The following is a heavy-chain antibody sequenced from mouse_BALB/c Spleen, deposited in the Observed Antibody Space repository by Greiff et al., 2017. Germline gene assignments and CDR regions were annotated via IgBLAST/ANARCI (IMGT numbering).Heavy chain of an antibody. D-gene: IGHD1-1*01. CDR2: ISSGSSTI. CDR1: GFTFSSFG. J-gene: IGHJ2*01. Sequence: EVQLVESGGGLVQPGGSRKLSCAASGFTFSSFGMHWVRQAPEKGLEWVAYISSGSSTIYYADTVKGRFTISRDNPKNTLFLQMTSLRSEDTAMYYCARLYYGSSYGGYFDYWGQGTTLTVSS. CDR3: ARLYYGSSYGGYFDY. V-gene: IGHV5-17*02.